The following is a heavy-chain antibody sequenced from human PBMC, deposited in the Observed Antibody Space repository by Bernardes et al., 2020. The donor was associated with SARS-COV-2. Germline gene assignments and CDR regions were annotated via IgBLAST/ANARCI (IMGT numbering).Heavy chain of an antibody. CDR1: GGSLSGYY. J-gene: IGHJ2*01. CDR3: ARAVWGIWHFDL. Sequence: SETLSLTCAVYGGSLSGYYWNWIRQPPGKGLEWIGEINYSGSTNYNPSLKSRVTISVDTSKNKFSLNLTPVTAADTAVYYCARAVWGIWHFDLWGRDTLVTVSS. CDR2: INYSGST. V-gene: IGHV4-34*01. D-gene: IGHD3-16*01.